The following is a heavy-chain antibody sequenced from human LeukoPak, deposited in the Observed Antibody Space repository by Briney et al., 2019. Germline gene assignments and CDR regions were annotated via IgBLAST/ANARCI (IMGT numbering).Heavy chain of an antibody. CDR1: GFTFSSYG. CDR2: IWYDGSNK. V-gene: IGHV3-33*01. Sequence: GGSLRLSCAASGFTFSSYGMHWVRQAPGKGLEWVAVIWYDGSNKYYADSVKGRFTISRDNAKDSLYLQMNSLRAEDTAVYYCARDRGSSGYWGQGTLVTVSS. CDR3: ARDRGSSGY. J-gene: IGHJ4*02. D-gene: IGHD6-13*01.